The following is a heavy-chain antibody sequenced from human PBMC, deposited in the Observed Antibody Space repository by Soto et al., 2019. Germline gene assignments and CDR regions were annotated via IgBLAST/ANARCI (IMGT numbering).Heavy chain of an antibody. CDR1: GYTFTSYA. CDR3: ARVGGWYVPDY. J-gene: IGHJ4*02. CDR2: INACNGNT. D-gene: IGHD6-19*01. V-gene: IGHV1-3*05. Sequence: QVQLVQSGAEEKKPGASVKVSCKASGYTFTSYAMHWVRQAPGQRLEWMGWINACNGNTKYSQKFQGRVTITRDTSASTAYMELSSLRSEDTAVYYCARVGGWYVPDYWGPGTLGTVSS.